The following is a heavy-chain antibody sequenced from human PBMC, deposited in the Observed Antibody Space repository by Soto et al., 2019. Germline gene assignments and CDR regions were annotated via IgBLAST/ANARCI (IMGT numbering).Heavy chain of an antibody. CDR3: ARDLLGTGRAYGMGV. CDR2: ISYDGSNK. D-gene: IGHD7-27*01. Sequence: QVQLVESGGGVVQPGRSLRLSCAASGFTFSSYGMHWVRQAPGKGLEWVAVISYDGSNKYYADSVKGRFTISRDNAKNTLYLQMNSVRAEDTAVYYCARDLLGTGRAYGMGVWGQGTTVPVSS. V-gene: IGHV3-30*03. CDR1: GFTFSSYG. J-gene: IGHJ6*02.